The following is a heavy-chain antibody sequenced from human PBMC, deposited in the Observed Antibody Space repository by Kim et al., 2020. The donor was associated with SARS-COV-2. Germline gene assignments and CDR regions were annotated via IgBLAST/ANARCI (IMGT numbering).Heavy chain of an antibody. D-gene: IGHD2-2*01. J-gene: IGHJ4*02. CDR3: AKRGIYCSTHNCLFES. V-gene: IGHV3-23*01. Sequence: SVKGRSAISRDKSKNTRYLQMKSLRAEDTAVYYCAKRGIYCSTHNCLFESWGQGTLVTVSS.